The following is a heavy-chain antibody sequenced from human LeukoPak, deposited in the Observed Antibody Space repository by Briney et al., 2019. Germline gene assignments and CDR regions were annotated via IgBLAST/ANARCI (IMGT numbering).Heavy chain of an antibody. CDR2: IYYSGST. CDR1: GGSISSYY. CDR3: ARFIGTREAFDM. D-gene: IGHD2-2*01. V-gene: IGHV4-59*08. Sequence: SETLSLTCTVSGGSISSYYWSWIRQPPGKGLEWIGYIYYSGSTNYNPSLKSRVTISVDTSKNQFSLKLSSVTAADTAVYYCARFIGTREAFDMWGQGTMVTVSS. J-gene: IGHJ3*02.